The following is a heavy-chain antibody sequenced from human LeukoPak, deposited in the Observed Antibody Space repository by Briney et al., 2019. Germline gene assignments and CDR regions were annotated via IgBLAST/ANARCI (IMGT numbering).Heavy chain of an antibody. CDR1: GGSISSGGYY. CDR3: AREKSYYYGSGTMDVDY. J-gene: IGHJ4*02. Sequence: TSQTLSLTCTVSGGSISSGGYYWSWIRQHPGKGLEWIGYIYYSGSTYYNPSLRSRVTISVDTSKNQFSLKLSSVTAADTAVYYCAREKSYYYGSGTMDVDYWGQGTLVTVSS. V-gene: IGHV4-31*03. CDR2: IYYSGST. D-gene: IGHD3-10*01.